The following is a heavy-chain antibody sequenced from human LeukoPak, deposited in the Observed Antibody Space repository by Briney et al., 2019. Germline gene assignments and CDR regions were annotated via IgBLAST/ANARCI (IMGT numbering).Heavy chain of an antibody. CDR3: AREGYDSSYYYYLDY. J-gene: IGHJ4*02. V-gene: IGHV4-31*03. Sequence: PSHTLSLTCTVSGGSLSSGDYYWRWLRQHPGTGLEWFGNIYYSGSTYYNPSLKSRVTISVDTSKSQFSLKLSSVTAADTAVYYCAREGYDSSYYYYLDYWGQGTLVTVSS. CDR1: GGSLSSGDYY. D-gene: IGHD3-22*01. CDR2: IYYSGST.